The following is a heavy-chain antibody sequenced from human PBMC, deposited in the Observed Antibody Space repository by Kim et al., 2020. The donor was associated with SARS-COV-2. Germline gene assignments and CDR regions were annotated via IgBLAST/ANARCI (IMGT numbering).Heavy chain of an antibody. V-gene: IGHV3-33*01. CDR1: GFTFSSYG. D-gene: IGHD2-2*01. CDR3: AGSPAAMLGYYYYYGMDV. J-gene: IGHJ6*02. Sequence: GGSPRLSCAASGFTFSSYGMHWVRQAPGKGLEWVAVIWYDGSNKYYADSVKGRFTISRDNSKNTLYLQMNSLRAEDTAVYYCAGSPAAMLGYYYYYGMDVWGQGTTVTVSS. CDR2: IWYDGSNK.